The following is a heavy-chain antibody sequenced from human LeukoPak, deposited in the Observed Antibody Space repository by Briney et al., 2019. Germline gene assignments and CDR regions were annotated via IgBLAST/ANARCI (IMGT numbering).Heavy chain of an antibody. J-gene: IGHJ4*02. V-gene: IGHV1-2*02. Sequence: ASVKVSCTASGYTFTGYYMHWVRQAPGQGLEWMGWINPNSGGTNYAQKFQGRVTMTRDTSISTAYMELSRLRSDDTAVYYCARGESYSSSWYDYWGQGTLVTVSS. CDR2: INPNSGGT. CDR3: ARGESYSSSWYDY. CDR1: GYTFTGYY. D-gene: IGHD6-13*01.